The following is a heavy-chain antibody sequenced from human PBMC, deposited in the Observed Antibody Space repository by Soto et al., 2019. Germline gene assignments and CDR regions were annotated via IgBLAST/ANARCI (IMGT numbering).Heavy chain of an antibody. CDR1: GGSFSGYQ. J-gene: IGHJ6*03. Sequence: QVQLQQWGAGLLKPSETLSLTCAVYGGSFSGYQWSWIRQTPGKGLEWIGGINDSGDINYNPSLKRRVTIVVDAAKKQISLKLSSVTAADTAVYFCARGLILWFGDLSRRGGYYYYRDVWGKGTTVTVSS. CDR2: INDSGDI. D-gene: IGHD3-10*01. V-gene: IGHV4-34*02. CDR3: ARGLILWFGDLSRRGGYYYYRDV.